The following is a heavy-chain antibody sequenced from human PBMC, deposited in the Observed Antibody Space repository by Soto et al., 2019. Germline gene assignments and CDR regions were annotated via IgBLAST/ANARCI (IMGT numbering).Heavy chain of an antibody. CDR2: IYPSDSDT. V-gene: IGHV5-51*01. CDR3: ARGGVSTRTFDY. CDR1: GYNFAGYW. D-gene: IGHD3-3*01. Sequence: GESLKISCKGSGYNFAGYWIAWVRQMPGKGLELVGIIYPSDSDTRYRPSFQDQVTISADKSISSAYLQWSSLRASDTAMYYCARGGVSTRTFDYWGQGTPVTVSS. J-gene: IGHJ4*02.